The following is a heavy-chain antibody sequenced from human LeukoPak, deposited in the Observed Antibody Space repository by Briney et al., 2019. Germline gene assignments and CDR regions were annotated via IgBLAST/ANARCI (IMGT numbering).Heavy chain of an antibody. CDR3: ARSCGGDCYDAFDI. CDR1: GYTFTSYG. V-gene: IGHV1-18*01. CDR2: ISAYTGNT. D-gene: IGHD2-21*02. Sequence: GASVKVSCKASGYTFTSYGISWVRQAPGQGLEWMGWISAYTGNTNYAQKIQGRVTMTTDTSTSTAYMELRSLRSDDTAVYSCARSCGGDCYDAFDIWGQGTMVTVSS. J-gene: IGHJ3*02.